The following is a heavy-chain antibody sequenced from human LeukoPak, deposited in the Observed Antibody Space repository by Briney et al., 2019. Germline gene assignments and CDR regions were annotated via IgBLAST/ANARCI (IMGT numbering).Heavy chain of an antibody. V-gene: IGHV3-23*01. CDR3: AKRGSGWSFEY. Sequence: HPGGSLRLSCAASGFTFSSYAMSWVRQAPGKGLERVSTITGSGGSTSCADYVKGRFTISRDNSKNTLYLQMNSLRAEDTAVYYCAKRGSGWSFEYWGQGTLVTVSS. D-gene: IGHD6-19*01. CDR2: ITGSGGST. CDR1: GFTFSSYA. J-gene: IGHJ4*02.